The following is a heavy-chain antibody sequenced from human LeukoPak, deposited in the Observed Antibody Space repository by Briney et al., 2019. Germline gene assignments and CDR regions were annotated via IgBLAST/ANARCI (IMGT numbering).Heavy chain of an antibody. Sequence: GGSLRLSCAPSGFTFSSYSMNWVRQAPGKGLEWVSYISSSSSTIYYADSVKGRFTISRDNAKNSLHLQMNSLRVEDTAVYFCAGGIVTTTTGFDFWGQGTLVTVSS. J-gene: IGHJ4*02. CDR1: GFTFSSYS. CDR2: ISSSSSTI. CDR3: AGGIVTTTTGFDF. V-gene: IGHV3-48*01. D-gene: IGHD5-12*01.